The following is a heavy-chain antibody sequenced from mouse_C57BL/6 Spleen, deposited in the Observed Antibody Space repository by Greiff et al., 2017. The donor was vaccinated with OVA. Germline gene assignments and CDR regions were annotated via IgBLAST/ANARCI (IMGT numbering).Heavy chain of an antibody. Sequence: VQLQQPGAELVRPGSSVKLSCKASGYTFTSYWMHWVKQRPIQGLEWIGNIDPSDSETHYNQKFKDKAPLTVDKSSSTAYMQLSSLTSEDSAVYYCARCYGNYFWYAMDYWGQGTSVTVSS. CDR1: GYTFTSYW. D-gene: IGHD2-1*01. J-gene: IGHJ4*01. CDR3: ARCYGNYFWYAMDY. V-gene: IGHV1-52*01. CDR2: IDPSDSET.